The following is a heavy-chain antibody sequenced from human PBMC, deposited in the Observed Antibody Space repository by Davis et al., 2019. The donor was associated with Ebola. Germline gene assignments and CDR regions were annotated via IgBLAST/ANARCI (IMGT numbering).Heavy chain of an antibody. V-gene: IGHV3-20*04. J-gene: IGHJ4*02. Sequence: GESLKISCAASGFTFDDYAMTWVRQAPGKGLEWVSGINWNGGSTGYVDSVKGRFTISRDNSKNSLYLQMKSLRTEGTALYYCAKDIGAFGGMVTYAVDYWGQGTLVSVSS. CDR1: GFTFDDYA. D-gene: IGHD5-18*01. CDR3: AKDIGAFGGMVTYAVDY. CDR2: INWNGGST.